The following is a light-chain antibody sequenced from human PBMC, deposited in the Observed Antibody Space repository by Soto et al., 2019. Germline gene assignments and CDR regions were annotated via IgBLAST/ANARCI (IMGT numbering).Light chain of an antibody. V-gene: IGKV1-39*01. Sequence: DIQMTQSQSSLSASVVDRVTITCRASQSISSYLNWYQQKPGKAPKLLIYAASSLQSGVPSRFSGSGSGTDFTLTISSLQPEDFATYYCQQSYSTPWTCGQGTKVDIK. CDR1: QSISSY. J-gene: IGKJ1*01. CDR3: QQSYSTPWT. CDR2: AAS.